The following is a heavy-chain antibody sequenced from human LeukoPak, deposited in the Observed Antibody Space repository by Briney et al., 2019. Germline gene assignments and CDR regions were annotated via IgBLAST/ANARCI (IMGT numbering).Heavy chain of an antibody. CDR1: GGSISSYY. CDR3: ASHGDYAEY. D-gene: IGHD4-17*01. V-gene: IGHV4-59*01. J-gene: IGHJ4*02. CDR2: IYYSGST. Sequence: SETLSLTCTVSGGSISSYYWSWIRQPPGKGLEWIGYIYYSGSTNCNPSLKSRVTISVDTSKNQFSLRLSSVTAADTAVYYCASHGDYAEYWGQGTLVTVSS.